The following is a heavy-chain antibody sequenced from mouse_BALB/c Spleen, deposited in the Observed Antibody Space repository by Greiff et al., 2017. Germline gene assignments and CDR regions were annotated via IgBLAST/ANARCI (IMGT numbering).Heavy chain of an antibody. CDR1: GYAFTNYL. Sequence: QVQLQQSGAELVRPGPSVKVSCKASGYAFTNYLIEWVEQRPGQGLEWIGVINPGSGGTNYNEKIKGMATLTADKSYSTAFIQLSSLTSDDSAVYFCARGTTEDYAMDYGGQGTSVTVSS. V-gene: IGHV1-54*01. CDR2: INPGSGGT. D-gene: IGHD1-1*01. CDR3: ARGTTEDYAMDY. J-gene: IGHJ4*01.